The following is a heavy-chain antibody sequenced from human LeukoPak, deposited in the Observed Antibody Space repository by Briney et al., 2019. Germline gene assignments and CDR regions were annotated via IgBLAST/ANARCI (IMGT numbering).Heavy chain of an antibody. CDR1: GYSISSGDY. J-gene: IGHJ5*02. CDR3: ARHQFDLEWLSLRWFDP. D-gene: IGHD3-3*01. CDR2: IYHSGST. Sequence: PSETLYLTCAVSGYSISSGDYWGWIRYPPGKVVGRIGRIYHSGSTYYNPSLKSRVTISVDMTKNEVSLKLSSVTAADTAVYYYARHQFDLEWLSLRWFDPWGQGTLVTVSS. V-gene: IGHV4-38-2*01.